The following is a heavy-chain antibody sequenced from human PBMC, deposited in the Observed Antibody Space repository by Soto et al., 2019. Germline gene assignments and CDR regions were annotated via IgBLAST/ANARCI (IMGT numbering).Heavy chain of an antibody. CDR1: GFTFEDYA. D-gene: IGHD3-10*01. CDR2: ISWNSVNI. CDR3: AKASGLNPYYYYGLDV. J-gene: IGHJ6*02. V-gene: IGHV3-9*01. Sequence: EVQLLESGGGLVQPGGSLRLSCAASGFTFEDYAMHWVRQAPGKGLEWVSGISWNSVNIHYADSVKGRFTISRDSAKNSLYLQMNSLRPEDTALYYCAKASGLNPYYYYGLDVWGQGTTVTVSS.